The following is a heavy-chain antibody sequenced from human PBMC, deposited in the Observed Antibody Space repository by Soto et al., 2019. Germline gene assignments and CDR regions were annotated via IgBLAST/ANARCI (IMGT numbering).Heavy chain of an antibody. CDR3: ARKRGECNSNYFGN. CDR2: MSGDGSKE. Sequence: QVQLVESGGGVVQHGRSLRLSCAASGFTFRNYAMHWVRQAPGKGLEWVAIMSGDGSKENYADSVKGRFTISRDNSKNTLYLQMNRLRAEDTAVYYSARKRGECNSNYFGNSCQGALFT. V-gene: IGHV3-30*03. D-gene: IGHD4-4*01. CDR1: GFTFRNYA. J-gene: IGHJ4*02.